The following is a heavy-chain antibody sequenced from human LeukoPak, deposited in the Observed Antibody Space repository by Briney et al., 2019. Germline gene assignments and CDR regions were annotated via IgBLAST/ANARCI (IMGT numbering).Heavy chain of an antibody. CDR2: IYTSGST. CDR1: GGSFSGYY. CDR3: ARDSEIYGSYGDYVDKARRAFDI. Sequence: KPSETLSLTCAVYGGSFSGYYWSWIRQPPGKGLEWIGRIYTSGSTNYNPSLKSRVTMSVDTSKDQFSLKLSSVTAADTAVYYCARDSEIYGSYGDYVDKARRAFDIWGQGTMVTVSS. J-gene: IGHJ3*02. D-gene: IGHD4-17*01. V-gene: IGHV4-59*10.